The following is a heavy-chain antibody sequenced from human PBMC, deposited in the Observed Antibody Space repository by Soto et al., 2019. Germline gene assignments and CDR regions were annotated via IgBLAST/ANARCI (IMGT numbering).Heavy chain of an antibody. D-gene: IGHD2-15*01. V-gene: IGHV4-61*01. CDR3: ARGRGMYYYYGMDV. CDR2: IYYSGST. Sequence: SETLSLTCTVSGGSVSSGSYYGIWIRQPPGKGLEWIGYIYYSGSTNYNPSLKSRVTISVDTSKNQFSLKLSSVTAADTAVYYCARGRGMYYYYGMDVWGQGTTVTVSS. CDR1: GGSVSSGSYY. J-gene: IGHJ6*02.